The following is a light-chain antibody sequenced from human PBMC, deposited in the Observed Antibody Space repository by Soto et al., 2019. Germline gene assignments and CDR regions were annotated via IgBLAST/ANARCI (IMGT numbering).Light chain of an antibody. J-gene: IGKJ1*01. CDR2: DAS. Sequence: DIQMTQSPSTLSASVGDRVTITCRASQNIDDYLAWYQQKPGKAPKFLIYDASTLETGVPSRFSGSGSGTEFTLTISNLQPDDFATYYCQQYDSILGTFGPGTKVDIK. CDR1: QNIDDY. V-gene: IGKV1-5*01. CDR3: QQYDSILGT.